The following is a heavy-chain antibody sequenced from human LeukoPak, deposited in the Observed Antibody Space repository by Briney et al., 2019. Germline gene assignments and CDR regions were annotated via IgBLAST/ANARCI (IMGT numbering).Heavy chain of an antibody. V-gene: IGHV5-51*01. CDR2: IYPGDSDT. Sequence: GESLKISYKGSGYSFTSYWIGWVRQMPGKGLEWMGIIYPGDSDTRYSPSFQGQVTISADKSISTAYLQWSSPKASDTAMYYCARSLNYELFDYWGQGTLVTVSS. CDR3: ARSLNYELFDY. CDR1: GYSFTSYW. D-gene: IGHD1-7*01. J-gene: IGHJ4*02.